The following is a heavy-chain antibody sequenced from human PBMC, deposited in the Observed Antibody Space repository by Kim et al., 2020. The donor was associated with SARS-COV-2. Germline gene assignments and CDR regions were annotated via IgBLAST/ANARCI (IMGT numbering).Heavy chain of an antibody. V-gene: IGHV1-18*01. CDR2: ISAYNGNT. CDR3: VREEGLWQAWFDP. J-gene: IGHJ5*02. CDR1: GYTFTSYG. D-gene: IGHD3-10*01. Sequence: ASVKVSCKASGYTFTSYGISWVRQAPGQGLEWMGWISAYNGNTNYAQKLQGRVTMTTDTSTSTAYMELRSLRSNDTAVYYCVREEGLWQAWFDPWGQGTLVAVSS.